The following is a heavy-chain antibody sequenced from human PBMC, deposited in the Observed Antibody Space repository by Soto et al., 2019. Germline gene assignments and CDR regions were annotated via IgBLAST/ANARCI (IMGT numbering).Heavy chain of an antibody. J-gene: IGHJ6*02. CDR2: IYHSGST. CDR3: AKVLGYCTSSSCSREAFYYYGMDV. Sequence: QVQLQESGPGLVKPSGTLSLTCAVSGGSISSSNWWSWVRQPPGKGLEWIGEIYHSGSTNYNPSLKSRVTISVDKSKNTVYLQMNSLRPEDTAVYYCAKVLGYCTSSSCSREAFYYYGMDVWGPGTTVTVSS. CDR1: GGSISSSNW. D-gene: IGHD2-2*01. V-gene: IGHV4-4*02.